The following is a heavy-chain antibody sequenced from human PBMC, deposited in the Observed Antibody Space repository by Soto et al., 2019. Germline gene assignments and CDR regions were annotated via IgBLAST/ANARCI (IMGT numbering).Heavy chain of an antibody. CDR1: RGCIYIYS. CDR2: IYSSGSA. D-gene: IGHD1-26*01. J-gene: IGHJ4*02. V-gene: IGHV4-4*07. Sequence: SLTCPFSRGCIYIYSWTWIRQPAGKGLQWIGHIYSSGSANYSPSLKSRVSMSVDSSKKQTSLKLSSVTAADTAVYYCATIVGANEYWGQGTLVTVSS. CDR3: ATIVGANEY.